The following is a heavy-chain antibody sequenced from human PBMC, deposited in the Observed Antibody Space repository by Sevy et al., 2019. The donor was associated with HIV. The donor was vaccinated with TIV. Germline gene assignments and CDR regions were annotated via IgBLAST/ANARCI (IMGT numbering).Heavy chain of an antibody. CDR1: GYTFTSYG. CDR2: ISVYNRNT. D-gene: IGHD2-15*01. V-gene: IGHV1-18*01. Sequence: ASVKVSCKASGYTFTSYGISWVRQAPGQGLEWMGWISVYNRNTNYAQKLQGRVTMTTDTSTSTAYMELRSLRSDDTAVYYCARDGYCSGGSCYPNYSYGMDVWGQGTTVTVSS. CDR3: ARDGYCSGGSCYPNYSYGMDV. J-gene: IGHJ6*02.